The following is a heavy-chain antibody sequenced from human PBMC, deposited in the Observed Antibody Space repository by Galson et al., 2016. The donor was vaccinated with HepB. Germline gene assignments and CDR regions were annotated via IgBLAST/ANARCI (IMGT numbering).Heavy chain of an antibody. V-gene: IGHV3-23*01. CDR2: VSGSGDNT. CDR3: TMISWSTSSGFGF. Sequence: SLRLSCAASGFTFSNYGMSWVRQAPGKGLEWVSAVSGSGDNTYYADSVKGRFTISRDNSRNTVYVQINSLRAKDTAIYYCTMISWSTSSGFGFWGQGTLVTVSS. J-gene: IGHJ4*02. CDR1: GFTFSNYG. D-gene: IGHD3-22*01.